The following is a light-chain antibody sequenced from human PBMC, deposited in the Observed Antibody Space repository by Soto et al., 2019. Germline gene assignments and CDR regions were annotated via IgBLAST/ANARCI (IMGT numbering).Light chain of an antibody. V-gene: IGKV1-39*01. CDR1: RRLKSW. CDR2: PAS. CDR3: QQIYIAPLT. Sequence: QIPQSPSTLSASVGDRVTITCRASRRLKSWLPWYQLRPGKAPKRLIYPASSLHPRVPSRFSGSASETEFTLSISSLHPEDFASSYFQQIYIAPLTVGGGTKLDTK. J-gene: IGKJ4*01.